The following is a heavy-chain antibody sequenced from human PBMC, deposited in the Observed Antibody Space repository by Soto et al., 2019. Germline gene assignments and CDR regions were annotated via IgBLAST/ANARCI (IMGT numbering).Heavy chain of an antibody. CDR3: ARDIGLSVSQRPPPMSSSWYPKRFDP. Sequence: EASVKVSCKASGYTFTSYGISWVRQAPGQGLEWMGWISAYNGNTNYAQKLQGRVTMTTDTSTSTAYMELRSLRSDDTAVYYCARDIGLSVSQRPPPMSSSWYPKRFDPWGQGTLVTVS. CDR1: GYTFTSYG. V-gene: IGHV1-18*01. D-gene: IGHD6-13*01. J-gene: IGHJ5*02. CDR2: ISAYNGNT.